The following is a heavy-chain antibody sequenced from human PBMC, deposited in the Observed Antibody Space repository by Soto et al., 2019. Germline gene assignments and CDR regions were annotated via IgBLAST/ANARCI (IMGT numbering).Heavy chain of an antibody. Sequence: PSETLSLTCTVSGGSISRSTYYWGWIRQPPGKGLEWIGSIYYSGSTYYRPSLKRRVTISVDTSKNQFSLKLSPVTAADTAVYYCARQVPAAIRLGWFDPWGQGTLVTVSS. CDR2: IYYSGST. V-gene: IGHV4-39*01. D-gene: IGHD2-2*02. CDR3: ARQVPAAIRLGWFDP. J-gene: IGHJ5*02. CDR1: GGSISRSTYY.